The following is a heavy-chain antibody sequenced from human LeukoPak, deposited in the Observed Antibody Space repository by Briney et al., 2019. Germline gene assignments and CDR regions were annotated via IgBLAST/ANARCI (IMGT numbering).Heavy chain of an antibody. CDR1: RFIFSTYA. V-gene: IGHV3-23*01. J-gene: IGHJ4*02. D-gene: IGHD3-22*01. CDR3: ATPTRFITPFDY. Sequence: GGSLRLSCAASRFIFSTYAMSWVRQAAGKGLEWVSSISGSGGSTYHADSVKGRFTIYRDNSKKTLYLQMNSLRAEDTAVYYCATPTRFITPFDYWGQGTLVTVSS. CDR2: ISGSGGST.